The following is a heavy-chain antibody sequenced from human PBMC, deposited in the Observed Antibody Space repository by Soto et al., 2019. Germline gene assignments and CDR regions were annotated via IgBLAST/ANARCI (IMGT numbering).Heavy chain of an antibody. V-gene: IGHV3-64*01. Sequence: EVQLVESGGGLVQPGGSLRLYCAASGFTFSSYAMHWVRQAPGKGLEYVSAISGNGGSTYYANSVKGRFTISRDNSKSTLYLQMGSLRAEDMAVYYCARSIPGWYFDLWGRGTLVTVSS. CDR3: ARSIPGWYFDL. D-gene: IGHD6-6*01. CDR1: GFTFSSYA. CDR2: ISGNGGST. J-gene: IGHJ2*01.